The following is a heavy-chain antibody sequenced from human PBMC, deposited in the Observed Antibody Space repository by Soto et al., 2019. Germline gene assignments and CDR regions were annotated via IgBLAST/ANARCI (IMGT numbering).Heavy chain of an antibody. Sequence: QVQLVQSGAEVKKPGSSVKVSCKASGGTFSSYAISWVRQAPGQGLEWMGGIIPIFGTANYAQKFQGRVTITADESTSTAYMELSSLRSEDTAVYYCARGAGRLQLPDHAAFDIWGQGTMVTVSS. CDR3: ARGAGRLQLPDHAAFDI. CDR2: IIPIFGTA. V-gene: IGHV1-69*01. D-gene: IGHD5-12*01. J-gene: IGHJ3*02. CDR1: GGTFSSYA.